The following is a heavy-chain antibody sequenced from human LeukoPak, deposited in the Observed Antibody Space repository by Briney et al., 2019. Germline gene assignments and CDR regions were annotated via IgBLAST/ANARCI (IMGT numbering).Heavy chain of an antibody. V-gene: IGHV3-33*06. J-gene: IGHJ4*02. CDR2: IWYDGSNK. Sequence: GRSLRLSCAASGFTFSSYGMHWVRQAPGEGLEWVAVIWYDGSNKYYADSVKGRFTISRDNSKNTLYLQMNSLRAEDTAVYYCAKGVLGGSRWGQGTLVTVSS. CDR3: AKGVLGGSR. CDR1: GFTFSSYG. D-gene: IGHD2/OR15-2a*01.